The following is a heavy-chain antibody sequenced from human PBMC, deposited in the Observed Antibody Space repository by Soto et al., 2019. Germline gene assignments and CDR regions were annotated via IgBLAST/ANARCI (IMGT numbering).Heavy chain of an antibody. Sequence: SETLSLTCTVSGGSVSSGSYYWSWIRQPPGKGLEWIGYIYYSGSTNYNPSLKSRVTISVDTSKNQFSLKLSSVTAADTAVYYCARDGQQLAPDYWGQGTLVTVSS. CDR3: ARDGQQLAPDY. CDR2: IYYSGST. CDR1: GGSVSSGSYY. V-gene: IGHV4-61*01. D-gene: IGHD6-13*01. J-gene: IGHJ4*02.